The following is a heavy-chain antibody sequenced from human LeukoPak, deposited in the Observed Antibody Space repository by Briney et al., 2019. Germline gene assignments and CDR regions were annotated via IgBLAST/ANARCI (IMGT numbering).Heavy chain of an antibody. V-gene: IGHV4-34*01. D-gene: IGHD3-10*01. Sequence: PSETLSLTCAVSGGPFSGYFWSWIRQSSGKGLEWIGEIHNSGTTNYNPSLSSRVTISEDTSKNQFYLNLSSVTAADTAVYYCARRYYYNLGSFPFDFWGQGTPVTVSS. CDR3: ARRYYYNLGSFPFDF. J-gene: IGHJ4*02. CDR2: IHNSGTT. CDR1: GGPFSGYF.